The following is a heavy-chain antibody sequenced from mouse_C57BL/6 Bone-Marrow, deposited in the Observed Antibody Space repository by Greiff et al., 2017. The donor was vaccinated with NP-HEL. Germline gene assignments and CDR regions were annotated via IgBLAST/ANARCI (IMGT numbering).Heavy chain of an antibody. Sequence: VPLQQSGAELVRPGASVKLSCTASGFNITDDYMHWVKPRPGQGLEWIGWIDPENGDTEYDSKFKGKATITADTSSNTAYLQISSLTSEDTAVYYCTAGSIYYYGSSYRFDYWGQGTTLTVSS. CDR2: IDPENGDT. V-gene: IGHV14-4*01. D-gene: IGHD1-1*01. J-gene: IGHJ2*01. CDR3: TAGSIYYYGSSYRFDY. CDR1: GFNITDDY.